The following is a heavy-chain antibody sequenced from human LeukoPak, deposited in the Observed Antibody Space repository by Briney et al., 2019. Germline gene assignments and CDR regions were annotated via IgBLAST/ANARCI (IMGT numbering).Heavy chain of an antibody. J-gene: IGHJ4*02. CDR2: INHSGST. D-gene: IGHD6-13*01. Sequence: SETLSLTCAVYGGSFSGYYWRWIRQPPGKGLEWIGEINHSGSTNYNPSLKSRVTISVDTSKNQFSLKLSSATAADTAVYYSARGGPYSSSWYTSLRHFDYWGQGTLGTVSS. CDR1: GGSFSGYY. CDR3: ARGGPYSSSWYTSLRHFDY. V-gene: IGHV4-34*01.